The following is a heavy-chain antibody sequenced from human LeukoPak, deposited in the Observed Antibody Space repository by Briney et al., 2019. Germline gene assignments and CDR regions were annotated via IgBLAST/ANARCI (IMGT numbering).Heavy chain of an antibody. Sequence: ASVKVSCKASGYTFTSYYMHWVRQAPGQGLEWKGIINPSGGSTSYAQKFQGRVTMTRDTSTSTVYMELSSLRSEDTAVYYCASLSQHYYDSSGYYFDAFDIWAKGQWSPSLQ. D-gene: IGHD3-22*01. CDR2: INPSGGST. CDR1: GYTFTSYY. V-gene: IGHV1-46*01. J-gene: IGHJ3*02. CDR3: ASLSQHYYDSSGYYFDAFDI.